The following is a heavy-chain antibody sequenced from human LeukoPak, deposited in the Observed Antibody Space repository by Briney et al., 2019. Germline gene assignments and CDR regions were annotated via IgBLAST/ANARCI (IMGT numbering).Heavy chain of an antibody. CDR3: AKQLARYYYYGMDV. J-gene: IGHJ6*02. Sequence: ASVKVSCKASGYTFTSYGISWVRQAPGQGLEWMGWISAYNGNTNYAQKLQGRVTMTTDTSTSTAYMELRSLRSDDTAVYYCAKQLARYYYYGMDVWGQGTTVTVSS. D-gene: IGHD6-13*01. CDR1: GYTFTSYG. V-gene: IGHV1-18*01. CDR2: ISAYNGNT.